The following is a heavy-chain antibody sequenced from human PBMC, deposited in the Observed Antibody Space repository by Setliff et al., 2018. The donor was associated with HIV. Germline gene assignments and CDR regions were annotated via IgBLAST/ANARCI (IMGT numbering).Heavy chain of an antibody. D-gene: IGHD4-17*01. J-gene: IGHJ4*02. CDR1: GLIFSSYE. Sequence: PGGSLRLSCAASGLIFSSYEMNWVRQAPGKGLEWISFVGGHGSIIHYADSVKGRFTISRDNSKNMLYLQMDSLRDEDTAVYYCAREKFENGDYEFVSTFDSWGQGTLVTVSS. CDR2: VGGHGSII. CDR3: AREKFENGDYEFVSTFDS. V-gene: IGHV3-48*03.